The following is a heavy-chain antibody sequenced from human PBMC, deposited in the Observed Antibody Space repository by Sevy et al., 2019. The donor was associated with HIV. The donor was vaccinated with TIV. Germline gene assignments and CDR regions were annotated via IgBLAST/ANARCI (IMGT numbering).Heavy chain of an antibody. Sequence: GGSLRLSCAASGFSFNNAWMNWVRQAPGKGLEWVGRIKSQSDGGTIDYAAPVKGRFTISRDDSKNTLFLQMNSLRSEDTAVYYCATKGGFWSGYQYFDSWGQGTLVTVSS. CDR1: GFSFNNAW. D-gene: IGHD3-3*01. CDR3: ATKGGFWSGYQYFDS. CDR2: IKSQSDGGTI. V-gene: IGHV3-15*07. J-gene: IGHJ4*02.